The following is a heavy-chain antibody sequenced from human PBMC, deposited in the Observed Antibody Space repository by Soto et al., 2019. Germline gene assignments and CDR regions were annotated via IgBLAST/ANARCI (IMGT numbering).Heavy chain of an antibody. Sequence: SLSLSCEGSRFSFSSYAIHWVRQAPGRGLEWVAVISHDGSNKHYTDSVKGRFTISRDNSNNTLYLQMNSLREEDTAVYYCVASGLSFDYWGQGTLVTVSS. CDR2: ISHDGSNK. CDR3: VASGLSFDY. D-gene: IGHD2-15*01. V-gene: IGHV3-30-3*01. J-gene: IGHJ4*02. CDR1: RFSFSSYA.